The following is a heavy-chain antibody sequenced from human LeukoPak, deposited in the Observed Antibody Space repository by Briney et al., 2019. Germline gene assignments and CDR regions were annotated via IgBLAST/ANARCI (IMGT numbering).Heavy chain of an antibody. CDR3: ARESGWLQADY. D-gene: IGHD5-24*01. Sequence: GGSLRLSYAASGLTFSDYYMSWIRQAPGKGLEWVSYISSSGSTIYYADSVKGRFTISRDNAKNSLYLQMNSLRAEDTAVYYCARESGWLQADYWGQGTLVTVSS. CDR2: ISSSGSTI. V-gene: IGHV3-11*04. J-gene: IGHJ4*02. CDR1: GLTFSDYY.